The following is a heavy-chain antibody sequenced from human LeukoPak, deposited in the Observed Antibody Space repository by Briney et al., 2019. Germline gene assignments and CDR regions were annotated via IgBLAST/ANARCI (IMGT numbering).Heavy chain of an antibody. CDR3: AKDPAMIVVVGYFDY. V-gene: IGHV3-23*01. J-gene: IGHJ4*02. D-gene: IGHD3-22*01. CDR2: ISGSGGST. Sequence: PGGSLRLSCAASGFTFSSYAMSWVRQAPGKGLEWVSAISGSGGSTYYADSVKGRFTISRDNSKNTLYLQMNSLRAEDTAVYYCAKDPAMIVVVGYFDYWGQGTLVTVSS. CDR1: GFTFSSYA.